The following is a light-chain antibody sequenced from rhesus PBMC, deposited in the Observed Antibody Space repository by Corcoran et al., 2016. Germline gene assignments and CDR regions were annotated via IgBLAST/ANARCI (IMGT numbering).Light chain of an antibody. Sequence: DIQMTQSPSSLSASIGDRVTITCQASQDITNNLAWYQQKPGKVPNLLIYKASTLNSGVPSRFSGSGSGTDFTLTISSLQPEDVASYYCQHGYGTPLYSFGQGTKVEIK. V-gene: IGKV1-74*01. CDR1: QDITNN. CDR3: QHGYGTPLYS. CDR2: KAS. J-gene: IGKJ2*01.